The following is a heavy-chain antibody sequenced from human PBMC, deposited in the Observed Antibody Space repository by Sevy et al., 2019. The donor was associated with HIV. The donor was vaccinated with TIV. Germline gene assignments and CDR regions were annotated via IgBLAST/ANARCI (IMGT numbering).Heavy chain of an antibody. CDR2: IYYSGST. J-gene: IGHJ6*02. Sequence: SETLSLTCTVSGGSISSSSYYWGWIRQPPGKGLEWIGSIYYSGSTYYNPSLKSRVTISVDTSKNTFSLKLSSVTAAVTAGYYSARHRPLNRGWYTRSYYYYGMDVWGQGTTVTVSS. D-gene: IGHD6-19*01. CDR3: ARHRPLNRGWYTRSYYYYGMDV. V-gene: IGHV4-39*01. CDR1: GGSISSSSYY.